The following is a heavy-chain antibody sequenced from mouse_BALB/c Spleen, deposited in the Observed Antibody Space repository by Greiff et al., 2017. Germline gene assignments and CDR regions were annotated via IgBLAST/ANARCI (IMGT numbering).Heavy chain of an antibody. CDR2: IYPSDSYT. D-gene: IGHD2-1*01. CDR3: TRGNGNYTWFAY. J-gene: IGHJ3*01. CDR1: GYTFTSYW. Sequence: VQLQQPGAELVRPGASVKLSCKASGYTFTSYWINWVKQRPGQGLEWIGNIYPSDSYTNYNQKFKDKATLTVDKSSSTAYMQLSSPTSEDSAVYYCTRGNGNYTWFAYWGQGTLVTVSA. V-gene: IGHV1-69*02.